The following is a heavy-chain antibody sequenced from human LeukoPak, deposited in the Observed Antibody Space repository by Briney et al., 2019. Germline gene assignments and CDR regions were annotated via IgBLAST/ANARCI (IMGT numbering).Heavy chain of an antibody. CDR3: AKDLHYGSADY. CDR1: GFTFSNYW. Sequence: GGSLRLSCAASGFTFSNYWMHWVRQDPGKGLVWVSLINPDGSTTNYADSVKGRFTISRDNAKNALYLQMNSLRAEDTAVYYCAKDLHYGSADYWGQGTLVTVSS. D-gene: IGHD3-10*01. V-gene: IGHV3-74*01. CDR2: INPDGSTT. J-gene: IGHJ4*02.